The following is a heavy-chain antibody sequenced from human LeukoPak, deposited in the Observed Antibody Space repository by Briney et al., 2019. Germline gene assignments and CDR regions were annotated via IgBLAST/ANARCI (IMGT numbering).Heavy chain of an antibody. J-gene: IGHJ5*02. CDR1: GFXFSSYW. Sequence: SCAXXGFXFSSYWMSWVRQAPGKGLEWVANIKQDGSEKYYVDSVKGRFTISRDNAKNSLYLQMTSLRAEDTAVYYCARGIWFGYNWFDPWGQGTLVTVSS. D-gene: IGHD3-10*01. CDR2: IKQDGSEK. CDR3: ARGIWFGYNWFDP. V-gene: IGHV3-7*03.